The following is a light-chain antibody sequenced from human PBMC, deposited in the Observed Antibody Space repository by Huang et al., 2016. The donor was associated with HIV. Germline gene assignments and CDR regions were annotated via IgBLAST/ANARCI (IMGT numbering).Light chain of an antibody. Sequence: DIQMTQSPSSLSASVGDRVTITCRSSQTINSYLSWYQQTPGKAPKVLIFGASSLQSDVPSRFSDSGHGTDFTLTIVNLQPEDFATYYCQQSFGAPYTFGQGTKVDIK. CDR3: QQSFGAPYT. CDR1: QTINSY. CDR2: GAS. J-gene: IGKJ2*01. V-gene: IGKV1-39*01.